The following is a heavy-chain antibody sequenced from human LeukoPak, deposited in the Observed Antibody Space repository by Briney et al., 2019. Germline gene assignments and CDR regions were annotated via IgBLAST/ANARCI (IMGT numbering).Heavy chain of an antibody. CDR1: GFTFSSYE. CDR3: ASLTSGLFDH. V-gene: IGHV3-48*03. J-gene: IGHJ4*02. CDR2: ISSSGSTI. Sequence: GGSLRLSCAASGFTFSSYEMNWVRQAPGKGLEWVSYISSSGSTIYYADSVKGRFTISRDNAKNSLYLQMNSLRAEDTAVYYCASLTSGLFDHWGQGTLVTVSS. D-gene: IGHD6-19*01.